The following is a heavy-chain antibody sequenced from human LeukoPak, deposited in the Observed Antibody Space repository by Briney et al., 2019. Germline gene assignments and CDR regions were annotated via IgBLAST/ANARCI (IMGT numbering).Heavy chain of an antibody. Sequence: SETLSLTCTVSGYSISSGYYWSWIRQPPGKGLEWIGYIYTSGSTNYNPSLKSRVTISVDTSKNQFSLKLSSVTAADTAVYYCARSGYCSSTSCSMPLDYWGQGTLVTVSS. CDR2: IYTSGST. CDR3: ARSGYCSSTSCSMPLDY. V-gene: IGHV4-4*09. J-gene: IGHJ4*02. CDR1: GYSISSGYY. D-gene: IGHD2-2*01.